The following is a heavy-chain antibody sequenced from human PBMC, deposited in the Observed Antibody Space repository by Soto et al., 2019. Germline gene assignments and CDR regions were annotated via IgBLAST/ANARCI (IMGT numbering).Heavy chain of an antibody. D-gene: IGHD5-18*01. CDR3: AKSAAMGRNYLYY. J-gene: IGHJ4*02. CDR1: GFTFSSYA. CDR2: ISGSGGST. V-gene: IGHV3-23*01. Sequence: EVQLLESGGGMVQPGGSLRLSCAASGFTFSSYAMSWVRQAPGKGLEWVSAISGSGGSTYYADYVKGRFTISRDNSKNTLYLQMNSLRAEDTAVYYCAKSAAMGRNYLYYWGQGTLVTVSS.